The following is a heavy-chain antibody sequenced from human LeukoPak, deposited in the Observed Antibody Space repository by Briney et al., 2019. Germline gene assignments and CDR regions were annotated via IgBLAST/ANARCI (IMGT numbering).Heavy chain of an antibody. Sequence: GGSLRLSYAASGFTFSSYTMNWVRQAPGKGLEWVSYISPSSTSIYYADSVKGRFTISRDNAKNSLSLQMNSLRAEDTAVYYCARGNYFDYWGQGVLVTVSS. J-gene: IGHJ4*02. CDR3: ARGNYFDY. V-gene: IGHV3-48*01. CDR2: ISPSSTSI. CDR1: GFTFSSYT.